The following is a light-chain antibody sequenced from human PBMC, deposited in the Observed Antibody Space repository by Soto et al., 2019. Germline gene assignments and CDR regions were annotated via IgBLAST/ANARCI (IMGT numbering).Light chain of an antibody. CDR3: QQYGISPYT. J-gene: IGKJ2*01. V-gene: IGKV3-20*01. CDR1: QSVSSSY. CDR2: GAA. Sequence: EIVLTQSPGTLYFSPGERATLSCRASQSVSSSYLAWYQQKPGQAPRLLIYGAASRASGIPDRFSRSGSGTDLTLTVSRLEPEDFAVYYCQQYGISPYTFGQGTKLEIK.